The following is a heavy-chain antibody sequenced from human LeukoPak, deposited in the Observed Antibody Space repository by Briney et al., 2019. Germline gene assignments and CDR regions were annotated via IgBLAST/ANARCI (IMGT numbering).Heavy chain of an antibody. J-gene: IGHJ6*02. CDR3: AGNLMDV. CDR1: GFTFNNYW. D-gene: IGHD2/OR15-2a*01. CDR2: MNQGGDER. V-gene: IGHV3-7*01. Sequence: GGSLRLSCAASGFTFNNYWMTWVRQAPGKGLEWVANMNQGGDERNYVDSVKGRFTISRDNARNILYLQMNNMRAEDAAVYFCAGNLMDVWGQGTTVIVSS.